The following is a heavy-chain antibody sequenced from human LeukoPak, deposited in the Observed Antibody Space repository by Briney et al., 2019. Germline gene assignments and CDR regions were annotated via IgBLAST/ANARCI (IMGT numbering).Heavy chain of an antibody. V-gene: IGHV4-59*08. D-gene: IGHD6-13*01. Sequence: SETLSLTCTVSGGSISSYYWSWIRQPPGKGLEWIGYIYYSGSTNYNPSLKSRVTISVDTSKNQFSLKLSSVTAADTAVYYCARTYSSSWLVAYGMDVWGQGTTVTVSS. CDR3: ARTYSSSWLVAYGMDV. J-gene: IGHJ6*02. CDR2: IYYSGST. CDR1: GGSISSYY.